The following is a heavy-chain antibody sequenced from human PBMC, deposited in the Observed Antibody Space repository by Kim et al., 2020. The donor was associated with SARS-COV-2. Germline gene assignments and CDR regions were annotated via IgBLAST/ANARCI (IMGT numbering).Heavy chain of an antibody. Sequence: ASVKVSCKASGYTFTSYDINWVRQATGQGLEWMGWMNPNSGNTGYAQKFQGRVTMTRNTSISTAYMELSSLRSEDTAVYYCAREGITIFGVVIDYWGQGTLVTVSS. D-gene: IGHD3-3*01. CDR2: MNPNSGNT. V-gene: IGHV1-8*01. J-gene: IGHJ4*02. CDR3: AREGITIFGVVIDY. CDR1: GYTFTSYD.